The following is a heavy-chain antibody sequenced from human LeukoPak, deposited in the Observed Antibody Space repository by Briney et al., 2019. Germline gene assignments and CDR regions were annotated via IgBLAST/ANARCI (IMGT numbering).Heavy chain of an antibody. CDR1: GRPINSGGYY. Sequence: SQTLSLTCTLCGRPINSGGYYWSSIRQHPGTGLEWIGYSYYTRRTYHNPALKSRVTISVDTSKNQSSQKLSSVTAADTAVYYCAREGDDHNSPRWRQGTLDSVS. V-gene: IGHV4-31*03. CDR2: SYYTRRT. D-gene: IGHD5-24*01. CDR3: AREGDDHNSPR. J-gene: IGHJ4*02.